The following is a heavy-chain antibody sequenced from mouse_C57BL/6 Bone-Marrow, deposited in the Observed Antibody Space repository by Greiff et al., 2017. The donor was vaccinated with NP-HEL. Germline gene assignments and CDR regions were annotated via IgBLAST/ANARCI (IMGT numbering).Heavy chain of an antibody. J-gene: IGHJ2*01. V-gene: IGHV1-81*01. CDR3: AREGLITTVYYFDY. CDR1: GYTFTSYG. CDR2: IYPRSGNT. D-gene: IGHD1-1*01. Sequence: VQLQQSGAELARPGASVKLSCKASGYTFTSYGISWVKQRTGQGLEWIGEIYPRSGNTYYNEKFKGKATLTADKSSSTAYMELRSLTSEDSAVYFYAREGLITTVYYFDYWGQGTTLTVSS.